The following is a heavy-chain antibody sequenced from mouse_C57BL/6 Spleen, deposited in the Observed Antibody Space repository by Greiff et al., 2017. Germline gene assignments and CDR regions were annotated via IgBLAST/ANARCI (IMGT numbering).Heavy chain of an antibody. CDR2: ILPGSGST. Sequence: VKLMESGAELMKPGASVKLSCKATGYTFTGYWIEWVKQRPGHGLEWIGEILPGSGSTNYNEKFKGKATFTADTSSHTAYMQLSSLTTEDSAIYYCARGLYYDYDLYAMDYWGQGTSVTVSS. D-gene: IGHD2-4*01. V-gene: IGHV1-9*01. J-gene: IGHJ4*01. CDR3: ARGLYYDYDLYAMDY. CDR1: GYTFTGYW.